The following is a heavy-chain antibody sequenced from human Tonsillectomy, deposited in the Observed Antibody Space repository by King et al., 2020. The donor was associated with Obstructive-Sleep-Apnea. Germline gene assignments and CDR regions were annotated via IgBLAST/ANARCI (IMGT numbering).Heavy chain of an antibody. Sequence: QMVQSGGGVVQPGRSLRLSWAASGFTFSSYGMHWVRQAPGKGLEWVAVIWYDGSNKYYADSVKGRFTISRDNSKNTLYLQMNSLRAEDTAVYYCAKETTGYSSGWYKGGFDYWGQGTLVTVSS. CDR1: GFTFSSYG. J-gene: IGHJ4*02. CDR2: IWYDGSNK. D-gene: IGHD6-19*01. V-gene: IGHV3-33*06. CDR3: AKETTGYSSGWYKGGFDY.